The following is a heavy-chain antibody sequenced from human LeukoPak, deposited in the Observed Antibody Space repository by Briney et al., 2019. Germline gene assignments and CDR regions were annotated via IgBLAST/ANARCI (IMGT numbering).Heavy chain of an antibody. CDR2: ISGGGGST. Sequence: SGGSLRLSCAASGFTFSSYAMSWVRQAPGKGLEWVSVISGGGGSTFYADSVKGRFTIPRDNSKNTLYLQMNSLRAEDTAVYYCAKSVTTDFYYYAMDVWGQGTTVTVSS. D-gene: IGHD4-17*01. CDR3: AKSVTTDFYYYAMDV. V-gene: IGHV3-23*01. CDR1: GFTFSSYA. J-gene: IGHJ6*02.